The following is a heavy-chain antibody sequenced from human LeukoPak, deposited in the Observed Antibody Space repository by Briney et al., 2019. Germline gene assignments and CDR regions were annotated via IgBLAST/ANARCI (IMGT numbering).Heavy chain of an antibody. CDR1: GGSISSYKDL. V-gene: IGHV4-39*01. D-gene: IGHD2-21*02. CDR3: TRPIVACGGDCYSGNTDAFNI. J-gene: IGHJ3*02. CDR2: IYYSGTT. Sequence: PSETLSLTCTVSGGSISSYKDLWGWIRQSPGKGLEWIGTIYYSGTTYYNPSLQSRVTISIDTPNNQFSLRLSSVTATDTAVYFCTRPIVACGGDCYSGNTDAFNIWGQGTMVTVSS.